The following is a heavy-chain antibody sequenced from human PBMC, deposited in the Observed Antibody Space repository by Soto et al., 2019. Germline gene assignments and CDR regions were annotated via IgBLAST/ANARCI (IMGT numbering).Heavy chain of an antibody. D-gene: IGHD3-16*01. J-gene: IGHJ4*02. V-gene: IGHV3-9*01. Sequence: EVQLVESGGGLVQPGTSLRLSCAASGFTLDDYAMHWVRQAPGKGLEWVSGIYWNSNRIDYADSVKGRFTTSRDNAKKSLYLQMNGLRAEDTALYYRTKNISPGGLDYWGQGTLVIVSS. CDR1: GFTLDDYA. CDR3: TKNISPGGLDY. CDR2: IYWNSNRI.